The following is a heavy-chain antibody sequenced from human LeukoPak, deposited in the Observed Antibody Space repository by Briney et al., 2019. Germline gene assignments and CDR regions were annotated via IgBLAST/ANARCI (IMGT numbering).Heavy chain of an antibody. D-gene: IGHD3-22*01. Sequence: GGSLTPSCAASGFTFSIYAMSWVRQPPGGGLEWVSAIRGRVGRTYHAHSGTGRLSIYRDNSKNTLYLQMNSLRAEDTAVHYCAKDWELEYYDSSGYPNYYYYMDVWGKGTTVTVSS. J-gene: IGHJ6*03. CDR2: IRGRVGRT. CDR1: GFTFSIYA. CDR3: AKDWELEYYDSSGYPNYYYYMDV. V-gene: IGHV3-23*01.